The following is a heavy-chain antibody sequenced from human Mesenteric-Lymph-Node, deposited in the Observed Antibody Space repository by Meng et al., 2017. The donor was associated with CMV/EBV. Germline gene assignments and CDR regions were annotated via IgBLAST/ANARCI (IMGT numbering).Heavy chain of an antibody. CDR2: ISAYNGNT. D-gene: IGHD6-13*01. V-gene: IGHV1-18*04. J-gene: IGHJ4*02. CDR3: ARDHPSYSASPHLY. Sequence: ASVKVSCKASGYTFTGYYMHWVRQAPGQGLEWMGWISAYNGNTNYAQKFQGRVTMTTDTSTSTAYMELNTLRSDDTAIYYCARDHPSYSASPHLYWGQGTLVTVSS. CDR1: GYTFTGYY.